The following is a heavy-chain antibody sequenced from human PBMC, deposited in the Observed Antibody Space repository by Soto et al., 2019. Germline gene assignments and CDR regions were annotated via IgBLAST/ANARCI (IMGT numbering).Heavy chain of an antibody. V-gene: IGHV4-4*02. J-gene: IGHJ4*02. CDR1: AASVSSGGW. CDR2: IYHSTST. Sequence: QVQLPEAGQGLVESSGTLSLTCTVSAASVSSGGWWTWLRQPPGKALEWIGEIYHSTSTNYNPSLKSRGSMSLDNSKTQCSLRLNYVPAADTALYYCTTKPGGLNFGFQSWGQGTLVTVPS. CDR3: TTKPGGLNFGFQS. D-gene: IGHD3-16*01.